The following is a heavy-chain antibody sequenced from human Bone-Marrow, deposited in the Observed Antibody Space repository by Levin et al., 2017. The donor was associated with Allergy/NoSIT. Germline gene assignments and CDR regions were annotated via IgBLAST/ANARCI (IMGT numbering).Heavy chain of an antibody. Sequence: GGSLRLSCKVSGYRFTSNWIDWVRQMHGKGLEWMGIIYPGDSDTRYSPSFQGQVTISADKSISTTYLQLSSLKASDTAMYYCASRNSSSDFENWGQGTLVTVSS. D-gene: IGHD6-19*01. V-gene: IGHV5-51*01. J-gene: IGHJ4*02. CDR1: GYRFTSNW. CDR3: ASRNSSSDFEN. CDR2: IYPGDSDT.